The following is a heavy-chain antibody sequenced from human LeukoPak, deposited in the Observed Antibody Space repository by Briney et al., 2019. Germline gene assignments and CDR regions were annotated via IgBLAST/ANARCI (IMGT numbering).Heavy chain of an antibody. Sequence: SETLSLTCTVSGGSISSYYWSWIRQPPGKGLEWIGYIYYSGSTNYNPSLKSRVTISVDTSKNQFSLKLSSVTAADTAVYYCARTTVTTLIHYYYYMDVWGKGTTVTVSS. CDR1: GGSISSYY. D-gene: IGHD4-11*01. CDR3: ARTTVTTLIHYYYYMDV. J-gene: IGHJ6*03. CDR2: IYYSGST. V-gene: IGHV4-59*08.